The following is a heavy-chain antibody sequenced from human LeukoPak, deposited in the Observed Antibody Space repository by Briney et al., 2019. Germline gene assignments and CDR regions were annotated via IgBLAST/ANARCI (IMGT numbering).Heavy chain of an antibody. CDR1: GGSISSYY. V-gene: IGHV4-59*01. CDR3: AWADEYSYGPGYYFDY. D-gene: IGHD5-18*01. J-gene: IGHJ4*02. CDR2: IYYSGST. Sequence: SETLSLTCTVSGGSISSYYWSWIRQPPGKGLEWIGYIYYSGSTNYNPSLKSRVTISVDTSKNQFSLKLSSVTAADTAVYYCAWADEYSYGPGYYFDYWGQGTLVTVSS.